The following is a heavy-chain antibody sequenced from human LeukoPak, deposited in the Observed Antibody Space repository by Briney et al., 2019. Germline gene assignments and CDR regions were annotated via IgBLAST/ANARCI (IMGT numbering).Heavy chain of an antibody. CDR3: ARISEGGSGWKYAFDI. D-gene: IGHD6-19*01. CDR1: GFTFSSYW. V-gene: IGHV3-7*01. J-gene: IGHJ3*02. Sequence: GGSLRLSCAASGFTFSSYWMSWVRHAPGKGLEWVANIKQDGSEKYYVDSVKGRFTISRDNAKNSLYLQMNSLRAEDTAVYYCARISEGGSGWKYAFDIWGQGTMVTVSS. CDR2: IKQDGSEK.